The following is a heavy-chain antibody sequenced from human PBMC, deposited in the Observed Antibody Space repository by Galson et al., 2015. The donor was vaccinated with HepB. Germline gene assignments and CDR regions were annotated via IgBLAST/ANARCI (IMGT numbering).Heavy chain of an antibody. V-gene: IGHV5-51*03. CDR2: IYPGDSDI. CDR1: GYRFTSHW. Sequence: QSGAEVKKPGESLKISCKGSGYRFTSHWIGWVRQMPGRGLEWMGIIYPGDSDIRYSPSFQGRVAVPADKSITTAYLQWSSLKASDTAMYYCARRMIFGDAFDIWGQGTMVTVSS. CDR3: ARRMIFGDAFDI. J-gene: IGHJ3*02. D-gene: IGHD3/OR15-3a*01.